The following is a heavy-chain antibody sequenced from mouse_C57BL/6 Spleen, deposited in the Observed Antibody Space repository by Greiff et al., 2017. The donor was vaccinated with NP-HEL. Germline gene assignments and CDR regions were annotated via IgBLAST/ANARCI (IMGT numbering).Heavy chain of an antibody. CDR2: ISDGGSYT. CDR3: ARDTTVVARYFDY. CDR1: GFTFSSYA. D-gene: IGHD1-1*01. V-gene: IGHV5-4*01. Sequence: EVQLVESGGGLVKPGGSLKLSCAASGFTFSSYAMSWVRQTPEKRLEWVATISDGGSYTYYPDNVKGRFTLSRENAKNNLYLQMSHLKSEDTAMYYCARDTTVVARYFDYWGQGTTLTVSS. J-gene: IGHJ2*01.